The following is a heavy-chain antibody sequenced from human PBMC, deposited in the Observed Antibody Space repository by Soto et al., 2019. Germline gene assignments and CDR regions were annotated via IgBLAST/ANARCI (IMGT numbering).Heavy chain of an antibody. J-gene: IGHJ3*02. D-gene: IGHD3-22*01. CDR3: ARDLGAYYYDSSGYYQGAFDI. Sequence: GGSLSLSCAASGFTFISYDMNWGRQAPGKGLEWVSYISSSGSTIYYADSVKGRFTISRDNAKNSLYLQMNSLRAEDTAVYYCARDLGAYYYDSSGYYQGAFDIWGQGTMVTVSS. V-gene: IGHV3-48*03. CDR1: GFTFISYD. CDR2: ISSSGSTI.